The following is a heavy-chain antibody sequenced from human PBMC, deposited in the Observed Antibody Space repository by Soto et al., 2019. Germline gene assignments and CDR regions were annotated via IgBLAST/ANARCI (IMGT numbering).Heavy chain of an antibody. CDR3: ARPHRSGWSLDGMDV. CDR1: GASISDSSYY. CDR2: IYYSGST. V-gene: IGHV4-39*01. D-gene: IGHD6-19*01. Sequence: SETLSLTCTVSGASISDSSYYWAWIRRPPGKGLEWIGSIYYSGSTYYNPSLKSRVTISVDTSKNQFSLKLNSVTAADTAVYYCARPHRSGWSLDGMDVWGQGTTVTVSS. J-gene: IGHJ6*02.